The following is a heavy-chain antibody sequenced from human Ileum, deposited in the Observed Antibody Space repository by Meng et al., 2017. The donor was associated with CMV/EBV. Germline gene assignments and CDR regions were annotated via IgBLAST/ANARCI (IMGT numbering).Heavy chain of an antibody. D-gene: IGHD1-1*01. J-gene: IGHJ4*02. Sequence: QVQLVQSGGEVKKPGASVKVSCKASGYTFTGYNMHWVRQDPGQGLEWMGRTITNTGGTNYAQKFQGRVTMTRDTSISTGYMELNSLRSDDTAVYYCARGHNFGFEYWGQGTLVTVSS. CDR2: TITNTGGT. CDR3: ARGHNFGFEY. V-gene: IGHV1-2*06. CDR1: GYTFTGYN.